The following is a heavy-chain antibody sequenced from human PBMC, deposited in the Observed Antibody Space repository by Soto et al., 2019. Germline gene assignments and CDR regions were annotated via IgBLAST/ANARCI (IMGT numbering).Heavy chain of an antibody. J-gene: IGHJ5*02. D-gene: IGHD6-13*01. CDR1: GGSISSYY. V-gene: IGHV4-59*08. Sequence: SETLSLTCTVSGGSISSYYWSWIRQPPGKGLEWIGYIYYSGSTNYNPSLKSRVTISVDTSKNQFSLKLSSVTAADTAVYYCARRGSSSWYNWFDPWGQGTLVTVSS. CDR3: ARRGSSSWYNWFDP. CDR2: IYYSGST.